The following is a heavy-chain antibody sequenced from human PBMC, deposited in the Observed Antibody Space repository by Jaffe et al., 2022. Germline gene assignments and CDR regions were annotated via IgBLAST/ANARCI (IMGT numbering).Heavy chain of an antibody. D-gene: IGHD2-15*01. V-gene: IGHV4-39*01. CDR3: ARYCSGGSCYSLYYYYYMDV. Sequence: QLQLQESGPGLVKPSETLSLTCTVSGGSISSSSYYWGWIRQPPGKGLEWIGSIYYSGSTYYNPSLKSRVTISVDTSKNQFSLKLSSVTAADTAVYYCARYCSGGSCYSLYYYYYMDVWGKGTTVTVSS. CDR2: IYYSGST. CDR1: GGSISSSSYY. J-gene: IGHJ6*03.